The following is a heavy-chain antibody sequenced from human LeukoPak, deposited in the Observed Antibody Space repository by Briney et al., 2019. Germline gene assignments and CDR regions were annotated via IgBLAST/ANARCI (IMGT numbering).Heavy chain of an antibody. D-gene: IGHD3-3*01. CDR2: INPDGSGT. V-gene: IGHV3-74*01. Sequence: GGSLRLSCAASGFTFSTYWMHWVRQGPGKGLVWVSRINPDGSGTSHADSVKGRFTISRDNAKNSLYLQMNSLRVEDTAVYYCAKFLEWLSPFDYWGQGTLVTVSS. CDR3: AKFLEWLSPFDY. J-gene: IGHJ4*02. CDR1: GFTFSTYW.